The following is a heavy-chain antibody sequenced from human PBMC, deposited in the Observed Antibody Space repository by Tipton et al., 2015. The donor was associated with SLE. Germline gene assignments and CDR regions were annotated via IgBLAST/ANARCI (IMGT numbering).Heavy chain of an antibody. CDR1: GYSISSGNY. CDR2: MYHSGST. CDR3: VTTVTTIASYGAFDV. Sequence: TLSLTCGVSGYSISSGNYWGWIRQPPGKGLEWIGSMYHSGSTHYNPSLKSRATISLDSSKNQFSLKVNSVTAADTAVYYCVTTVTTIASYGAFDVWGQGTMVRVSS. D-gene: IGHD4-17*01. V-gene: IGHV4-38-2*01. J-gene: IGHJ3*01.